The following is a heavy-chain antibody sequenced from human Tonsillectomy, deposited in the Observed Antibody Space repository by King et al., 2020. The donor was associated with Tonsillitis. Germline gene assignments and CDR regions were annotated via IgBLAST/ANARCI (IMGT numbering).Heavy chain of an antibody. CDR2: VFYTGNT. Sequence: QLQESGPGLVKPSETLSLTCTVSGGSISSSTNYWGWIRQPPGKGLEWIANVFYTGNTYYNPSFENRVTISVDTSKNQFSLKLSSVTAADTAVYYCARGDWGILFDFWGQGTLVTVSS. CDR1: GGSISSSTNY. CDR3: ARGDWGILFDF. J-gene: IGHJ4*02. V-gene: IGHV4-39*01. D-gene: IGHD3/OR15-3a*01.